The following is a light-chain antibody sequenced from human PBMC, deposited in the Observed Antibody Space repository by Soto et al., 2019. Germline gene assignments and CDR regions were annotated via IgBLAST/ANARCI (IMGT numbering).Light chain of an antibody. CDR1: PSVTNY. CDR3: QKRSNWPIN. J-gene: IGKJ5*01. Sequence: EIVLTQSPATLSLSPGEIATLSCSASPSVTNYLAWYQQKPGQAPRLLIYGASSRATGIPDRFSGSGSGTDFTLTISRLEPEDFAVYYCQKRSNWPINFGQGTRLEIK. V-gene: IGKV3-11*01. CDR2: GAS.